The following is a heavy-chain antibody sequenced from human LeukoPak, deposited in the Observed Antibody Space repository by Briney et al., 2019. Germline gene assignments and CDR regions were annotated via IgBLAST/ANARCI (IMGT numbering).Heavy chain of an antibody. J-gene: IGHJ4*02. CDR1: GYSFVTYW. D-gene: IGHD1-26*01. V-gene: IGHV5-51*01. Sequence: GESLKISCKGSGYSFVTYWIGWVRQMPGKGLEWVGIIYPGDSDTRYRQSFQGQVTISADKSSSAAYLQWSSLKASDTAMYYCARLGSYSDLDYWGQETLVTVSA. CDR3: ARLGSYSDLDY. CDR2: IYPGDSDT.